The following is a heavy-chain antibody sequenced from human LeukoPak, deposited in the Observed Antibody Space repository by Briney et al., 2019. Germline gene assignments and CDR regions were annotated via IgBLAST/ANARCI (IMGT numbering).Heavy chain of an antibody. Sequence: GGSLRLSCAASGFTVSSNYMSWVRQAPGKGLEWVSVIYSGGSTYYADSVKGRFTISRDNSKNTLYLQMNSLRAEDTAVYYCARSPGYSSGWYKLVGAFDIWGQGTMVTVSS. CDR2: IYSGGST. D-gene: IGHD6-19*01. CDR1: GFTVSSNY. CDR3: ARSPGYSSGWYKLVGAFDI. J-gene: IGHJ3*02. V-gene: IGHV3-53*01.